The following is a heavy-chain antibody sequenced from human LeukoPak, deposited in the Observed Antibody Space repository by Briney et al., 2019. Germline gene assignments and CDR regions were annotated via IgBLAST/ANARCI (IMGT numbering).Heavy chain of an antibody. D-gene: IGHD1-14*01. CDR1: GGSFSDYN. Sequence: PSETLSLTCAVYGGSFSDYNWTWIRQPPGKGLEWIGEIDHNGTTNYNPSLKGRVTISLDTSKNQFSLKLTSVTAADTAVYYCARPSGGTPFKRFDYWGQGTLVTVSS. CDR2: IDHNGTT. V-gene: IGHV4-34*01. J-gene: IGHJ4*02. CDR3: ARPSGGTPFKRFDY.